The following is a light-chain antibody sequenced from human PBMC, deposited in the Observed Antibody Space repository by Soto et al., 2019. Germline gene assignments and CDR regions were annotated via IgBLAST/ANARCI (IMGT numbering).Light chain of an antibody. V-gene: IGLV2-23*01. CDR3: CSYAGSRTYV. J-gene: IGLJ1*01. Sequence: QSVLTQPASVSGSPGQSITISCTGTSSDVGSYNLVSWYQQHPGKAPKLMIYDDSKRPSGVSNRFSGSKSGNTASLTISGLQAEDEADYYCCSYAGSRTYVFGTGTKLTVL. CDR1: SSDVGSYNL. CDR2: DDS.